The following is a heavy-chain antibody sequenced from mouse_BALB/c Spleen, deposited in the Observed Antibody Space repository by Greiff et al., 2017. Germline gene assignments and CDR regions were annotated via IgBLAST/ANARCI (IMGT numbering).Heavy chain of an antibody. CDR3: ARGGNSFAY. V-gene: IGHV5-6-5*01. CDR2: ISSGGST. D-gene: IGHD2-1*01. Sequence: EVKLMESGGGLVQPGGSRKLSCAASGFTFSSFGMHWVRQAPEKGLEWVAYISSGGSTYYPDSVKGRFTISRDNARNILYLQMSSLRSEDTAMYYCARGGNSFAYWGQGTLVTVSA. CDR1: GFTFSSFG. J-gene: IGHJ3*01.